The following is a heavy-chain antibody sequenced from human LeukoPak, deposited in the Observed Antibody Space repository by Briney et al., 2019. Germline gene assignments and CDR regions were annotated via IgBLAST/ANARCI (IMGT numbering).Heavy chain of an antibody. CDR1: GFNFGDYD. Sequence: GGSLRLSCTASGFNFGDYDLTWFRQAPGKGLEWVGFIRGKPSDGTTEFAASVKDRFTISRDDSNSIAHLQMNSLKTEDTAVYYCSLCSTNSLYYYFGMDVWGQGTSVTVSS. CDR3: SLCSTNSLYYYFGMDV. D-gene: IGHD2-2*01. J-gene: IGHJ6*02. CDR2: IRGKPSDGTT. V-gene: IGHV3-49*03.